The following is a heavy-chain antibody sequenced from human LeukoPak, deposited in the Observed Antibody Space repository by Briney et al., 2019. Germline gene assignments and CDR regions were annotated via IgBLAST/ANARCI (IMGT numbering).Heavy chain of an antibody. CDR2: IYYSGST. CDR1: GGSISSSSYY. D-gene: IGHD4-17*01. Sequence: SETLSLTCTVSGGSISSSSYYWGWIRQPPGKGQEWIGSIYYSGSTYYNPSLKSRVTISVDTSKNQFSLKLSSVTAADAAVYYCARDVYGDYEAARFDPWGQGTLVTVSS. J-gene: IGHJ5*02. CDR3: ARDVYGDYEAARFDP. V-gene: IGHV4-39*01.